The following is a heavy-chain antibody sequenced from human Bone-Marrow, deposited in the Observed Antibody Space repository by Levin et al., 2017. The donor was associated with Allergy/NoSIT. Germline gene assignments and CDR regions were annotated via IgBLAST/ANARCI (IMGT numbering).Heavy chain of an antibody. Sequence: TTGGSLRLSCAASGFTFSSYSMNWVRQAPGKGLEWVSSISSSSSYIYYADSVKGRFTISRDNAKNSLYLQMNSLRAEDTAVYYCARDPYDYGDYDRWSYYYGMDVWGQGTTVTVSS. CDR1: GFTFSSYS. V-gene: IGHV3-21*01. D-gene: IGHD4-17*01. CDR3: ARDPYDYGDYDRWSYYYGMDV. J-gene: IGHJ6*02. CDR2: ISSSSSYI.